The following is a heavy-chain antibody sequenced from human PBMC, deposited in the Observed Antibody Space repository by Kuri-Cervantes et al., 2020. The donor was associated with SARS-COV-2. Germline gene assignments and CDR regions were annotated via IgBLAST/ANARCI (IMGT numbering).Heavy chain of an antibody. CDR2: ISGSGGST. CDR3: ANPTGHYYYGMDV. CDR1: GFTFSSYA. J-gene: IGHJ6*02. V-gene: IGHV3-23*01. Sequence: GGSLRLSCSASGFTFSSYAMSWVRQAPGKGLGWVSAISGSGGSTYYADSVKGRFTISRDNSKNTLYLQMNSLRAEDTAVYYCANPTGHYYYGMDVWGQGTTVTVSS.